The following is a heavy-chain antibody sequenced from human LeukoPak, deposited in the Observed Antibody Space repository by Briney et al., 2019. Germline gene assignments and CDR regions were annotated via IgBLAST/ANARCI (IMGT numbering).Heavy chain of an antibody. CDR3: ARRGSYDFWSGYYINWFDP. CDR2: INHSGST. D-gene: IGHD3-3*01. Sequence: PSETLSLTCAVYGGSFIGYYWSWIRQPPGKGLEWIGEINHSGSTNYNPSLKSRVTISVDTSKNQFSLKLSSVTAPYTAVYYCARRGSYDFWSGYYINWFDPWGQGTLVTVSS. J-gene: IGHJ5*02. V-gene: IGHV4-34*01. CDR1: GGSFIGYY.